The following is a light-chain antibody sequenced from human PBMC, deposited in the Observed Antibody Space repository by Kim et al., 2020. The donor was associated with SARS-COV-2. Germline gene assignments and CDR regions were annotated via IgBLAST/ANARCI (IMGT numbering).Light chain of an antibody. CDR2: KAS. CDR3: QQYSTNPYT. Sequence: DIQMTQSPSTLSASVGDRVTITCRASQSISSWLAWYQQKPGKAPDLLIYKASSLESGVPSRFSGGASGTEFTLTISSLQPDDSATYYCQQYSTNPYTFGQGTKLEI. J-gene: IGKJ2*01. CDR1: QSISSW. V-gene: IGKV1-5*03.